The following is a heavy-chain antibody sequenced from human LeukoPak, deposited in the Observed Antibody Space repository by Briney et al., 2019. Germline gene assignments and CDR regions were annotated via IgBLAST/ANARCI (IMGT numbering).Heavy chain of an antibody. CDR2: ISWNSGSI. Sequence: GGSLRLSCAASGFTFDDYAMHWVRQAPGKGLEWVSGISWNSGSIGYADSVKGRFTISRDNAKNSLYLQMNSLRAEVTALYYFSKGFLAGGGKFGYLGQGTLGPVSS. J-gene: IGHJ4*03. CDR3: SKGFLAGGGKFGY. V-gene: IGHV3-9*01. CDR1: GFTFDDYA. D-gene: IGHD6-13*01.